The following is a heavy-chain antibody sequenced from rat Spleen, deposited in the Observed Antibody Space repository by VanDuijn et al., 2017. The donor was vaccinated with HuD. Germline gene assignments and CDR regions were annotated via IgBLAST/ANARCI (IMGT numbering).Heavy chain of an antibody. J-gene: IGHJ2*01. CDR2: IIYDGSRT. CDR1: GFTFSNYD. D-gene: IGHD1-11*01. Sequence: EVQLVESGGGLVQPGRSMKLSCTASGFTFSNYDMAWVRQAPKKGLEWVATIIYDGSRTYYRDSVKGRFTVSRDNAKSTLYLQMDSLRSEDTATYYCTTALRLYGGDGNFDYWGQGVMVTVSS. V-gene: IGHV5S10*01. CDR3: TTALRLYGGDGNFDY.